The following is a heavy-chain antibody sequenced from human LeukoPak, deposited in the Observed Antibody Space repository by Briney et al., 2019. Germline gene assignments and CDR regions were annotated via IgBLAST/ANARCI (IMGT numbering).Heavy chain of an antibody. CDR1: GFTFSESW. Sequence: PGGSPRLSCAASGFTFSESWMSWVRQAPGKGLEWVGNIKQDGSEKYYVDSVKGRFTISRDNAKNSLYLQMNSLRAEDTAVYYCARVRYGNYFDYWGQGTLVTVSS. J-gene: IGHJ4*02. V-gene: IGHV3-7*04. D-gene: IGHD3-16*02. CDR2: IKQDGSEK. CDR3: ARVRYGNYFDY.